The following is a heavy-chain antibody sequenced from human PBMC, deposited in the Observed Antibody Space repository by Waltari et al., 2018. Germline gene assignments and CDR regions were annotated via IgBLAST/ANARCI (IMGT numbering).Heavy chain of an antibody. CDR2: IYTSGST. CDR1: GGSISRGSYY. D-gene: IGHD6-19*01. Sequence: QVQLQESGPGLVKPSQTLSLTCTVSGGSISRGSYYWSWIRQPAGKGLEWIGYIYTSGSTNYNPSLQTRVNIAGDTSKNQFSLKLSSVTAADTAVYYCAREAVAGPHFDYWGQGTLVTVSS. CDR3: AREAVAGPHFDY. J-gene: IGHJ4*02. V-gene: IGHV4-61*09.